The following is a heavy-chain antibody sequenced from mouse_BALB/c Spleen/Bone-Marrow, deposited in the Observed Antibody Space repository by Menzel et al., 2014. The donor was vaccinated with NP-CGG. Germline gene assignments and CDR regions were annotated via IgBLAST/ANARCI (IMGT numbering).Heavy chain of an antibody. V-gene: IGHV5-9-2*01. Sequence: EVQLVESGGGLVKPGGSLKLSCAASGFTFSSYGMSWVRQTPEKRLEWVATISGGGISTYYPDSVRGRFTISRDIAKNNLYLQMSSLRSEDTALYYCARGHYRYDAYAMDYWGQGTSVTVSS. CDR1: GFTFSSYG. D-gene: IGHD2-14*01. J-gene: IGHJ4*01. CDR2: ISGGGIST. CDR3: ARGHYRYDAYAMDY.